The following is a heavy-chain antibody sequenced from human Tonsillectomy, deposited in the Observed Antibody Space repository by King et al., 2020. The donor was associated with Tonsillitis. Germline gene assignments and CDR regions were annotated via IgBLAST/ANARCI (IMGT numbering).Heavy chain of an antibody. CDR1: GCSISSSNYY. V-gene: IGHV4-39*01. J-gene: IGHJ4*02. CDR2: MYYSGST. CDR3: ERKESGSYQYYVDY. Sequence: QLQESGPGLVKPSETLSLTCTVSGCSISSSNYYWGWIRQPPGKGLEWIGTMYYSGSTYYNPSLKSRVTISVDTSKNQFSLKLSSVTAADTAVYYCERKESGSYQYYVDYWGQGTLVSVST. D-gene: IGHD1-26*01.